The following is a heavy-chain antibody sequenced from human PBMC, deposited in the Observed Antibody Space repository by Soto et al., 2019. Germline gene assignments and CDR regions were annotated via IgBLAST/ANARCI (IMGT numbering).Heavy chain of an antibody. V-gene: IGHV3-33*03. D-gene: IGHD4-17*01. CDR2: IWYDGSDK. Sequence: GGSLRLSCAASGFSFSSYGMHWVRQAPGKGLEWVAFIWYDGSDKYYADSVKGRFTISRDNSNNTLYLQMNSLRAEDTAMYYCAKDPNGDYVGAFDIWGQGTMVT. J-gene: IGHJ3*02. CDR1: GFSFSSYG. CDR3: AKDPNGDYVGAFDI.